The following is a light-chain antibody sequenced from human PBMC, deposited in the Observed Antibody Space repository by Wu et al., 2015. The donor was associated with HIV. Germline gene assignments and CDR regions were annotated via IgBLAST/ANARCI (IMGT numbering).Light chain of an antibody. Sequence: EIVLTQSPGTLSLSPGERATLSCRASQSVSSSYLVWYQQKPGQAPRLLIYGTSNRAAGVSDRFGGWGTGTDFHLVINRLEPEDSAVYFCQHYDNLQFTFGPGTKLHIK. CDR3: QHYDNLQFT. CDR1: QSVSSSY. J-gene: IGKJ3*01. V-gene: IGKV3-20*01. CDR2: GTS.